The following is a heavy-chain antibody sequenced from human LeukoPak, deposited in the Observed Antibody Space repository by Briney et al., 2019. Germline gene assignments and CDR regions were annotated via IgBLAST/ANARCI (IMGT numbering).Heavy chain of an antibody. J-gene: IGHJ3*02. Sequence: GASVKVSCKASGYTFTSYDINWVRQATGQGLEWMGWMNPSSGNTGYAQKFQGRVTITRNTSISTAYMELRSLRSDDTAVYYCAREHRSYRSLDAFDIWGQGTMVTVSS. CDR1: GYTFTSYD. V-gene: IGHV1-8*03. CDR2: MNPSSGNT. D-gene: IGHD1-26*01. CDR3: AREHRSYRSLDAFDI.